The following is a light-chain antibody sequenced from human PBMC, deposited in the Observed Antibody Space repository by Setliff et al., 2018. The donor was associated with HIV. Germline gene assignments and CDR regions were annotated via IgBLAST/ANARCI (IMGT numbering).Light chain of an antibody. CDR2: EVS. Sequence: QSALTQPPSVSGSPGQSVTISCTGTSSDVGNYNRVSWYQQPPCAAPKLIIYEVSNRPSGVPDRFSGSKSGNTASLTISGLQAEDEALYFCSSYTSIITFVFGTGTKVTVL. CDR1: SSDVGNYNR. V-gene: IGLV2-18*02. CDR3: SSYTSIITFV. J-gene: IGLJ1*01.